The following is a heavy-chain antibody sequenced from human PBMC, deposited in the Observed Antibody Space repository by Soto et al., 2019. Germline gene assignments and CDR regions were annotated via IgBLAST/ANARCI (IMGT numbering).Heavy chain of an antibody. CDR1: GGTFSSYT. Sequence: SVKVSCKASGGTFSSYTISWVRQAPGQGLEWMGRIIPILGIANYAQKFQGRVTITADKSTSTAYMELSSLRSEDTAVYYCARDAISIAAAINYYGMDVWGQGTTVTVSS. J-gene: IGHJ6*02. V-gene: IGHV1-69*04. D-gene: IGHD6-13*01. CDR3: ARDAISIAAAINYYGMDV. CDR2: IIPILGIA.